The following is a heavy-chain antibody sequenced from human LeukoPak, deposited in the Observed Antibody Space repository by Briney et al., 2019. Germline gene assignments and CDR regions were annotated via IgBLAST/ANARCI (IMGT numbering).Heavy chain of an antibody. Sequence: GGSLRLSCAAPGFTFSSYSMNWVRQAPGKGLEWVSVVSNDGSNQDYTDSVKGRFIISRDDSKSTVYLQMNSLRVDDTAMYYCARGPDPVVRGPRRAFDLWGQGTMVTVSS. J-gene: IGHJ3*01. D-gene: IGHD3-10*01. CDR2: VSNDGSNQ. CDR1: GFTFSSYS. V-gene: IGHV3-30*03. CDR3: ARGPDPVVRGPRRAFDL.